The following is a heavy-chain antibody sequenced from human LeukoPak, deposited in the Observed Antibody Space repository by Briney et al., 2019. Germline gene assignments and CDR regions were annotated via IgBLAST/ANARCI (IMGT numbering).Heavy chain of an antibody. Sequence: KTSETLSLTCAVSGGSISSSNWWSWVRQPPGKGLEWIGEIYHSGSTNYNPSLKSRVTISVDKSKNQFSLKLSSVTAADTAVYYCARSPPRYYDFWSGYIDYWGQGTLVTVSS. V-gene: IGHV4-4*02. CDR3: ARSPPRYYDFWSGYIDY. J-gene: IGHJ4*02. CDR2: IYHSGST. D-gene: IGHD3-3*01. CDR1: GGSISSSNW.